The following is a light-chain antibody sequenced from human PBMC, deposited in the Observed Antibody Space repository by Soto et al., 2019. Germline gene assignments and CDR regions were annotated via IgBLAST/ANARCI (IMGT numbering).Light chain of an antibody. V-gene: IGKV3-15*01. CDR1: QSVTYN. J-gene: IGKJ1*01. Sequence: ETMLTQSPATLSASPGERVTLSCRATQSVTYNLAWYQQNTGQAPRLLIYGASTRATGIPARFSGRGSGTEFTLTVTSLQSEDFAVYYCQQYNNSLWTFGQGTKVEIK. CDR2: GAS. CDR3: QQYNNSLWT.